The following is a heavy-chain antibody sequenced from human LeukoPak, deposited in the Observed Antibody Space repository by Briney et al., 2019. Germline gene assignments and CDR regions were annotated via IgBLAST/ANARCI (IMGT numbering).Heavy chain of an antibody. V-gene: IGHV1-2*02. D-gene: IGHD1-1*01. CDR2: INPNSGGT. CDR3: ARGTGGLERSNAFDI. J-gene: IGHJ3*02. Sequence: RASVKVSCKASGYTFTGYYMHWVRQAPGQGLEWMGWINPNSGGTNYAQKFQGRVTMTRDTSISTAYMELSRLRSDDTAVYYCARGTGGLERSNAFDIWGQGTMVTVSS. CDR1: GYTFTGYY.